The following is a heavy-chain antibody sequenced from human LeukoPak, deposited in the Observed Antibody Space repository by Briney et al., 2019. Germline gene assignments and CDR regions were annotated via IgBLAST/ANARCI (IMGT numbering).Heavy chain of an antibody. V-gene: IGHV4-59*01. CDR2: IYYSGST. D-gene: IGHD4/OR15-4a*01. Sequence: PSETLSLTCTVSGGSISSYYWSWIRQPPGKGLEWIGYIYYSGSTNYNPSLKSRVTISVDTSKNQFSLKLSSVTAADTAVYHCARDQDYLDPWGQGTLVTVSS. CDR3: ARDQDYLDP. J-gene: IGHJ5*02. CDR1: GGSISSYY.